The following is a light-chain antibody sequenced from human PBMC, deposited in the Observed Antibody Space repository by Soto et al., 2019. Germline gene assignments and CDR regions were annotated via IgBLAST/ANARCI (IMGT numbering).Light chain of an antibody. CDR2: EVS. CDR1: SSDVGGYNY. Sequence: QSALTQPASVSGSPGQSITISCTGTSSDVGGYNYVSWYQQHPDKAPKLMIYEVSNRPSGVSNRFSGSKSGNTASLTISGLQAEDEADYYCGSYTSSSTLVFGGGTKMTVL. CDR3: GSYTSSSTLV. J-gene: IGLJ2*01. V-gene: IGLV2-14*01.